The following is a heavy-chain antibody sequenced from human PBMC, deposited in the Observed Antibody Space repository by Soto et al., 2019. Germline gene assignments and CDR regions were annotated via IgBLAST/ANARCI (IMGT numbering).Heavy chain of an antibody. V-gene: IGHV3-33*01. CDR2: IWYDGSNK. CDR3: ARDSRWELRHAFDI. J-gene: IGHJ3*02. Sequence: QVQLVESGGGVVQPGRSQRLSCAASGFTFSSYGMHWVRQAPGKGLEWVAVIWYDGSNKYYADSVKGRFTISRDNSKNTLYLQMNSLRAEDTAVYYCARDSRWELRHAFDIWGQGTMVTVSS. D-gene: IGHD1-26*01. CDR1: GFTFSSYG.